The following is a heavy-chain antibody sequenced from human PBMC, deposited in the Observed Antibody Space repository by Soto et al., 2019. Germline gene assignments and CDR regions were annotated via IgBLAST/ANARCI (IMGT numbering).Heavy chain of an antibody. Sequence: QVQLVQSGAEVKKPGASVKISCKASGYSFTSYDINWVRQATGQGLEWMGWINPNSGNTDYTQKFQGRVTMTRATSISTAYMELSSLRSEDTAVYYCARAPFLQYFYMDVWGEGTSVTVSS. CDR3: ARAPFLQYFYMDV. V-gene: IGHV1-8*01. CDR1: GYSFTSYD. J-gene: IGHJ6*03. CDR2: INPNSGNT. D-gene: IGHD4-4*01.